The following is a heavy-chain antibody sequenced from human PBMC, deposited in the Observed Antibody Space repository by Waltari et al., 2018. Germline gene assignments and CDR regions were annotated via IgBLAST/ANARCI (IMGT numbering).Heavy chain of an antibody. CDR1: GYSISSGYY. J-gene: IGHJ5*02. Sequence: QVQLQESGPGLVKPSETLSLTCAVSGYSISSGYYWGWIRQPPGKGLEWIGSIYHSGSTYYNPSLKSRVTISVDTSKNQFSLKLSSVTAADTAVYYCARVLYYDFWSGYCNWFDPWGQGTLVTVSS. V-gene: IGHV4-38-2*01. CDR3: ARVLYYDFWSGYCNWFDP. CDR2: IYHSGST. D-gene: IGHD3-3*01.